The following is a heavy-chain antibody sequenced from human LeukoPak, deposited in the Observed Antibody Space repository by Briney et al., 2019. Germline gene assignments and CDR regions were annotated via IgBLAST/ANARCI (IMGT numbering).Heavy chain of an antibody. V-gene: IGHV4-39*01. J-gene: IGHJ4*02. CDR2: IYYSGSS. Sequence: SETLSLTCAVSGDSISSSNYYWGWIRQPPGKGLEWIVSIYYSGSSYYNPSLKSRVTISVDTSKNQFSLRLKSVTAADTAVYYCATPRKYDLWTGFSTYFDYWGQGILVTVSS. CDR1: GDSISSSNYY. D-gene: IGHD3/OR15-3a*01. CDR3: ATPRKYDLWTGFSTYFDY.